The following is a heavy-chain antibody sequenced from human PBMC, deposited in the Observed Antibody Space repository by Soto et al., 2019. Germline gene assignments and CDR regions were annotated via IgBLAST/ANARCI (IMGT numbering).Heavy chain of an antibody. CDR2: IVPILGIA. CDR1: GGTFSSYT. D-gene: IGHD3-10*01. Sequence: QVQLVQSGAEVKKPGSSVKVSCKASGGTFSSYTISWVRQAPGQGLEWMGRIVPILGIANYAQKFQGRVTIPADKSTSTAYMELSSLRSEDTAVYYCASYYYGSGSYYTDYYYYMDVWGKGTTVTVSS. J-gene: IGHJ6*03. CDR3: ASYYYGSGSYYTDYYYYMDV. V-gene: IGHV1-69*02.